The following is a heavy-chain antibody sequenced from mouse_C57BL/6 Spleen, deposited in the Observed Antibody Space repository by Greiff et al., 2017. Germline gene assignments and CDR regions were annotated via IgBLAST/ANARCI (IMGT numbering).Heavy chain of an antibody. CDR2: IYPGSGST. Sequence: QVQLQQSGAELVKPGASVKMSCKASGYTFTSYWITWVKQRPGQGLEWIGDIYPGSGSTNYNEKFKSKATLTVDTPSSTAYMQLSSLTSEDSAVYYCARELGPFDYWGQGTTLTVSS. CDR1: GYTFTSYW. D-gene: IGHD4-1*01. CDR3: ARELGPFDY. V-gene: IGHV1-55*01. J-gene: IGHJ2*01.